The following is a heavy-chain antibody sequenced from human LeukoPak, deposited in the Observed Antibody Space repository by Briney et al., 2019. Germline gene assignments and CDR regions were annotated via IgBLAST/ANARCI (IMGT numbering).Heavy chain of an antibody. D-gene: IGHD1-1*01. V-gene: IGHV3-11*04. CDR3: TRVAQSGPTGWFDP. J-gene: IGHJ5*02. Sequence: GGSLRLSCAASGFTFSDYYMSWIRQAPGKGLEWVSSISSTGSYIYYADSVKGRFTISRDNPGNVFYLQMDSLRAEDTAVYYCTRVAQSGPTGWFDPWGQGTLVTVSS. CDR2: ISSTGSYI. CDR1: GFTFSDYY.